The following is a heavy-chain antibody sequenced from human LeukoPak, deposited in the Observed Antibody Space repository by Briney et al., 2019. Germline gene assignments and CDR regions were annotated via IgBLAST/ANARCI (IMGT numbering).Heavy chain of an antibody. CDR3: ARGDFWSGAPTD. J-gene: IGHJ4*02. Sequence: PSETLSLTCTVSGGSISSYYWSWIRQPPGTGLEWIGYIYYTGRADYNPSLKSRVSMSVDTSKNQFSLRVNSMTAADTAVYYCARGDFWSGAPTDWGQGTLVTVSS. V-gene: IGHV4-59*01. D-gene: IGHD3-3*01. CDR1: GGSISSYY. CDR2: IYYTGRA.